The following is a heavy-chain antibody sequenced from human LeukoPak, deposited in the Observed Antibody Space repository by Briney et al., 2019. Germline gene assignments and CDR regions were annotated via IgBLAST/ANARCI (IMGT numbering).Heavy chain of an antibody. Sequence: SGGSLRLSCAASGFTFSDYYMSWIRQAPGKGLEWVSYISSSGSTIYYADSVKGRFTISRDNAKNSLYLQMNSLRAEDTAVHYCARVIVAAAGTRYYYYYMDVWGKGTTVTVSS. CDR2: ISSSGSTI. J-gene: IGHJ6*03. CDR1: GFTFSDYY. D-gene: IGHD6-13*01. CDR3: ARVIVAAAGTRYYYYYMDV. V-gene: IGHV3-11*01.